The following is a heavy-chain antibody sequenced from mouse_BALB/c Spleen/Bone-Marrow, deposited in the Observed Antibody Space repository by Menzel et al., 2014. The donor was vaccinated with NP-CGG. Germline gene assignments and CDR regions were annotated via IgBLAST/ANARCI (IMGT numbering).Heavy chain of an antibody. CDR1: GFTFSSYA. Sequence: EVKLVESGGGLVKPGGSLKLSCAASGFTFSSYAMSWVRQTPEKRLEWVASISSGGSTYYPDSVKSRFTISRDNARNILYLQMSSLRSEDTAMYYCARGGGYDYGSWFAYWGQGTLVTVSA. CDR2: ISSGGST. D-gene: IGHD2-4*01. V-gene: IGHV5-6-5*01. J-gene: IGHJ3*01. CDR3: ARGGGYDYGSWFAY.